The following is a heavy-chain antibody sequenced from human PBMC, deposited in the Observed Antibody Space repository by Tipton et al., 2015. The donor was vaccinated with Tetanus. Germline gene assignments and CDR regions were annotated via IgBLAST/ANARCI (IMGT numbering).Heavy chain of an antibody. CDR3: ARVGSGLVRVSYFDL. Sequence: TLSLTCTVSGGSIRSGGYYWSWIRQHPGKGLEWIGHIYYSGSTYYNPSLKSRVTISVDTSKNQFSLKLSSVTAADTAVYYCARVGSGLVRVSYFDLWGRGPLVTVSS. CDR1: GGSIRSGGYY. D-gene: IGHD3-10*01. V-gene: IGHV4-31*03. J-gene: IGHJ2*01. CDR2: IYYSGST.